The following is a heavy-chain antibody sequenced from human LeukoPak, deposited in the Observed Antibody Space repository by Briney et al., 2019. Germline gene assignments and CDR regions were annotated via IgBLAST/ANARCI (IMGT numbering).Heavy chain of an antibody. Sequence: PGGSLRLSCAASGFTFSSYAVSWVRQAPGKGLEWVSSISSSGVATYSAASVKGRFTISRDNSKNTLFLQMNSLRAEDTAVYYCAKDWGYSSSQGYYFDYWGQGTVVTVSS. CDR1: GFTFSSYA. CDR2: ISSSGVAT. CDR3: AKDWGYSSSQGYYFDY. J-gene: IGHJ4*02. V-gene: IGHV3-23*01. D-gene: IGHD6-13*01.